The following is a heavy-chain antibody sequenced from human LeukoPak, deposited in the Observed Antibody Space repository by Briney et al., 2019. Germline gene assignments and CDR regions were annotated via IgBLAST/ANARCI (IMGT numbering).Heavy chain of an antibody. CDR1: GGSISSYY. V-gene: IGHV4-59*01. CDR2: IYYSGST. J-gene: IGHJ5*02. CDR3: ARAGYSSGYL. D-gene: IGHD6-19*01. Sequence: SETLSLTRTVSGGSISSYYWSWIRQPPGKGLEWIGYIYYSGSTNYNPSLKSRVTISVDTSKNQFSLKLSSVTAADTAVYYCARAGYSSGYLWGQGTLVTVSS.